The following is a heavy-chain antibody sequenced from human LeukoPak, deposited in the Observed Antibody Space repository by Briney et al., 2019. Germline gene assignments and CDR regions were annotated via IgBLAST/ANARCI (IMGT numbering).Heavy chain of an antibody. CDR1: GFTVSSSY. CDR2: IYSGGSS. CDR3: ARVFGGSGWYDAFDI. V-gene: IGHV3-66*01. Sequence: PGGSLRLSCAASGFTVSSSYMSWVRQAPGKGLEWVSVIYSGGSSYYADSVKGRFTISRDNSKNTLYLQMNSLRAEDTAVYYCARVFGGSGWYDAFDIWGQGTMVTVSS. J-gene: IGHJ3*02. D-gene: IGHD6-19*01.